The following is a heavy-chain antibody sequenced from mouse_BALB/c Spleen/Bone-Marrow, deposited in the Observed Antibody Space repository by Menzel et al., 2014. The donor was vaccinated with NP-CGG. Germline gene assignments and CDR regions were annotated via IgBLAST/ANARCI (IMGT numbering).Heavy chain of an antibody. V-gene: IGHV5-12-2*01. CDR2: ISTTT. CDR1: GLTFSSYT. D-gene: IGHD3-1*01. J-gene: IGHJ4*01. CDR3: ARQLGLRWAMDY. Sequence: EVKLVESGGGLVQPGGSLKLSCAASGLTFSSYTMSWVRQTPEKRLEWVAYISTTTYYPDTMKGRFTISRDNAKNTLYLQMSSLKSEDTAMYYCARQLGLRWAMDYWGQGTSVTVSS.